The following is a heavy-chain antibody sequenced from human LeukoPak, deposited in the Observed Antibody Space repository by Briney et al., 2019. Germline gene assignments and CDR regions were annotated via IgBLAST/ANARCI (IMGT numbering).Heavy chain of an antibody. CDR1: GFTFSSFG. CDR2: ISGSGGST. D-gene: IGHD2-2*01. J-gene: IGHJ4*02. CDR3: AKDRHAPGRYCSSTTCFPFDL. Sequence: AGGSLRLSCAASGFTFSSFGMSWVRQAPGKGLEWVSAISGSGGSTYYADSVKGRFTISRDDSKNTLYLQMNSLRAEDTAVYYCAKDRHAPGRYCSSTTCFPFDLWGQGTLVTVSS. V-gene: IGHV3-23*01.